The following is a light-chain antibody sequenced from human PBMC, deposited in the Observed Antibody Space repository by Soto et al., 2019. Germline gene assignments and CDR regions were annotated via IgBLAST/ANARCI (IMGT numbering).Light chain of an antibody. CDR3: QQYNSYPWT. CDR2: TAS. CDR1: QSISSW. J-gene: IGKJ1*01. V-gene: IGKV1-5*03. Sequence: DIPMTQSPSTLSASVGDRVTITCRASQSISSWLAWYQQKPGKAPKSLIYTASSLESGVPSRFSGSGSGTEFTLTIISLQPDDFATYYCQQYNSYPWTFGQGTKVEIK.